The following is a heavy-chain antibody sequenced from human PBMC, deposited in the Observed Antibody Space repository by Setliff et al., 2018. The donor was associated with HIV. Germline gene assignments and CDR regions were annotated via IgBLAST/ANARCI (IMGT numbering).Heavy chain of an antibody. V-gene: IGHV1-2*02. D-gene: IGHD5-18*01. CDR1: GYTFTGYY. J-gene: IGHJ6*03. Sequence: GASVKVSCKASGYTFTGYYMHWLRQAPGQGLEWMGWINPNGGGTNYAQKFQGRVTMTRDTSISTAYMELSRLRSDDTAVYYCARARVDTAMVTHYYYYMDVWGKGTTVTVSS. CDR2: INPNGGGT. CDR3: ARARVDTAMVTHYYYYMDV.